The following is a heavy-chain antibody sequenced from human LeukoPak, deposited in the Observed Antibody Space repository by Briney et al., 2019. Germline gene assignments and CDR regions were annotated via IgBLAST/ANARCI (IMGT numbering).Heavy chain of an antibody. CDR3: TRAYWYRFDY. J-gene: IGHJ4*02. D-gene: IGHD2-8*02. Sequence: RGSLRPSSAASGFIFSDHYMFWVRQAPGKGLEWVGHVGNKDDSYTTDYAATVKGRFTISRDDSKNSVDLQMNSLKIEDTAMYYCTRAYWYRFDYWGQGTLVTVSS. V-gene: IGHV3-72*01. CDR1: GFIFSDHY. CDR2: VGNKDDSYTT.